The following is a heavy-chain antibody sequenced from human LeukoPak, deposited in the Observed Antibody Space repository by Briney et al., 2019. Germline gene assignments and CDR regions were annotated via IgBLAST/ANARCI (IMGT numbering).Heavy chain of an antibody. CDR2: INRDGSVK. J-gene: IGHJ4*02. CDR3: ARNLGSQQFDY. CDR1: GFHFSSYW. V-gene: IGHV3-7*01. D-gene: IGHD3-16*01. Sequence: GGSLRLSCSASGFHFSSYWIDWVRQAPGKGVEWVANINRDGSVKNYVDSVKGRFTISRDNTNNSRYLEINSLRAEDTAVYYCARNLGSQQFDYWGQGTLVTVSS.